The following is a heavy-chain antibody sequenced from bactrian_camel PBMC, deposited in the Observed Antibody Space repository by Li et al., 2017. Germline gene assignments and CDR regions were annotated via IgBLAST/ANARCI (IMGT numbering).Heavy chain of an antibody. CDR2: IATGTGRT. J-gene: IGHJ4*01. V-gene: IGHV3S40*01. D-gene: IGHD2*01. Sequence: DVQLVESGGGSVQAGGSLRLSCAAASGYSAVTLCMGWFRQAPGKEREGVAAIATGTGRTYYADSVKDRFTISQDNAKNMVYLQMDSLKPEDTAMYYCTANFGPYCSGPYLARRANFLGQGTQVTVS. CDR1: GYSAVTLC.